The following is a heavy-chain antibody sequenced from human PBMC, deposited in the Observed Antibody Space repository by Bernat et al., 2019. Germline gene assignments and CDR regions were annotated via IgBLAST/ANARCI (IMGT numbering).Heavy chain of an antibody. CDR3: TTSSSVQGVILPHYYMDV. CDR2: IKSKTDGGTT. Sequence: EVQLVESGGGLVKPGGSLRLSCAASGFTFSNAWMSWVRQAPGKGLEWVGRIKSKTDGGTTDYAAPVKGRFTISRDDSKNTLYLQMNSLKTEDTAVYYCTTSSSVQGVILPHYYMDVWGKGTTVTVSS. J-gene: IGHJ6*03. V-gene: IGHV3-15*01. D-gene: IGHD3-10*01. CDR1: GFTFSNAW.